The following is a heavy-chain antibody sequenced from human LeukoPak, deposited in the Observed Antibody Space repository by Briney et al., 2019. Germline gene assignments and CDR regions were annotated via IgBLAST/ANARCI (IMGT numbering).Heavy chain of an antibody. CDR3: ARHSSRGHYYDFDF. D-gene: IGHD3-22*01. V-gene: IGHV4-59*08. Sequence: PSETLSLTCTVSGGSISSYYWSWIRQPPGKGLEWIGYIYYSESTNYNPSLKSRVTISVDTSKNQFSLKLSSVTAADTAVYYCARHSSRGHYYDFDFWGQGSLVTVSS. J-gene: IGHJ4*02. CDR2: IYYSEST. CDR1: GGSISSYY.